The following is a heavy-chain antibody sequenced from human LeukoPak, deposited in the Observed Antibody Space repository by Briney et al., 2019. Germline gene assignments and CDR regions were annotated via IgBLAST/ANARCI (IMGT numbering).Heavy chain of an antibody. CDR3: ARDYYDSSGFGAFDI. CDR1: GYTFTACY. V-gene: IGHV1-2*02. CDR2: FNPNSGGT. J-gene: IGHJ3*02. D-gene: IGHD3-22*01. Sequence: ALVKVSCKASGYTFTACYMHWVRQAPGQGLEWMGWFNPNSGGTNYAQKFQGRVTMTRDTSISTAYMDLSRLRSDDTAVYYCARDYYDSSGFGAFDIWGQGTMVTVSS.